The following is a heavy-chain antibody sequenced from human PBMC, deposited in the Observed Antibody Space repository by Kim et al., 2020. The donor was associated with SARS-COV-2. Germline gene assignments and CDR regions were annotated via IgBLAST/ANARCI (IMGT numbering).Heavy chain of an antibody. J-gene: IGHJ5*02. Sequence: SETLSLTCTVSGGSISNYYWSWIRQPPGKGLEWIGYIYYSGNTNYNPSFKSRLTISVDMSKNQFSLRLTSVTAADTAVYYCAREGRMQWRNWFDPWGQGTLVTVSS. V-gene: IGHV4-59*13. D-gene: IGHD6-19*01. CDR2: IYYSGNT. CDR3: AREGRMQWRNWFDP. CDR1: GGSISNYY.